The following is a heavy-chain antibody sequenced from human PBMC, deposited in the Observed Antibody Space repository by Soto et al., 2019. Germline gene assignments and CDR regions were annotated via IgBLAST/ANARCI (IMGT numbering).Heavy chain of an antibody. J-gene: IGHJ4*02. D-gene: IGHD3-22*01. CDR2: ISGSGGST. Sequence: PGGSLSLSCAASGFTFSSYAMSWVRQAPGKGLEWVSAISGSGGSTYYADSVKARSTISRDNSKNTLYLQMNSLRAEDTAVYYCAKCPPLATQCDSSGYYSEIDYWGQGTLVSGSS. V-gene: IGHV3-23*01. CDR1: GFTFSSYA. CDR3: AKCPPLATQCDSSGYYSEIDY.